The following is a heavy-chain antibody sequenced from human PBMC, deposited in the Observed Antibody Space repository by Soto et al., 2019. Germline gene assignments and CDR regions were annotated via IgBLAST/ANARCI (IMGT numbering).Heavy chain of an antibody. D-gene: IGHD4-17*01. V-gene: IGHV3-30*18. Sequence: GGSLRLSCAASGFTFSSYGMHWVRQAPGKGLEWVAVISYDGSNKYYADSVKGRFTISRDNSKNTLYLQMNSLRAEDTAVYYCAKLATVTKDSGDAFDIWGQGTMVTVSS. CDR3: AKLATVTKDSGDAFDI. CDR2: ISYDGSNK. J-gene: IGHJ3*02. CDR1: GFTFSSYG.